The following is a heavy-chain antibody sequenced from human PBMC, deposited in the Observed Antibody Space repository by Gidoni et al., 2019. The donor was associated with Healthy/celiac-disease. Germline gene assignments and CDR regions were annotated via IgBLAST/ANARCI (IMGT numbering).Heavy chain of an antibody. CDR2: IYYSGST. Sequence: QLQLQESGPGLVKPSETLSLTCTVAGGSISSSSYYWGWIRQPPGKGLEWIGSIYYSGSTYYNPSLKSRVTISVDTSKNQFSLKLSSVTAADTAVYYCARQGLREYYDSSGYYYGGDAFDIWGQGTMVTVSS. D-gene: IGHD3-22*01. J-gene: IGHJ3*02. V-gene: IGHV4-39*01. CDR3: ARQGLREYYDSSGYYYGGDAFDI. CDR1: GGSISSSSYY.